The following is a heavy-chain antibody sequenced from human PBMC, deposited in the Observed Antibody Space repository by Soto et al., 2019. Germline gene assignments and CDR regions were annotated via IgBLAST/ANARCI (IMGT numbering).Heavy chain of an antibody. J-gene: IGHJ5*02. D-gene: IGHD2-15*01. CDR2: IGYSGAT. CDR1: GGSITSCGSF. CDR3: ARGGASSKWFAP. Sequence: PSETLSLTCTVSGGSITSCGSFWSWLRQHPGKGPEWIAFIGYSGATSYNPSLASRVTISADTYKSQFSLNLRSVTAADTAVYYCARGGASSKWFAPWGQGTLVTVSS. V-gene: IGHV4-31*03.